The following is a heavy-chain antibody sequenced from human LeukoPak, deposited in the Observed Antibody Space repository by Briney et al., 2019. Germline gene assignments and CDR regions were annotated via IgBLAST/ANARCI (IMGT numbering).Heavy chain of an antibody. Sequence: GGSLRLSCAASGFTFSAYGMSWFRQAPGKGLEWVSAITYSSGNTYYADSVKGRFTISRDNSKNTLYLQMNSLRAEDTALYSCAKDGTACGGDCYSDYWGQGTLVTVSS. CDR3: AKDGTACGGDCYSDY. CDR2: ITYSSGNT. CDR1: GFTFSAYG. J-gene: IGHJ4*02. D-gene: IGHD2-21*02. V-gene: IGHV3-23*01.